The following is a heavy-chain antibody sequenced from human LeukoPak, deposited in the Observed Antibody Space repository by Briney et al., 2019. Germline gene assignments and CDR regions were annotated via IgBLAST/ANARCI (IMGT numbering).Heavy chain of an antibody. D-gene: IGHD3-10*01. J-gene: IGHJ4*02. CDR1: GYTFTGYY. Sequence: ASVKVSCKASGYTFTGYYMHWVRQAPGQGLEWMGWINSNSGGTNYAQKFQGRVTMTRDTSISTAYMELSRLRSDDTAVYYCARVGQGVRGQWDYWGQGTLVTVSS. V-gene: IGHV1-2*02. CDR2: INSNSGGT. CDR3: ARVGQGVRGQWDY.